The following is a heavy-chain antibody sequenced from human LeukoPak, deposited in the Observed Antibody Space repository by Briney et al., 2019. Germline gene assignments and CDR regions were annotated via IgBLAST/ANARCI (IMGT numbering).Heavy chain of an antibody. D-gene: IGHD6-19*01. CDR3: ASQRGYSSGWSFDY. V-gene: IGHV1-18*01. CDR1: GYTFTSYG. J-gene: IGHJ4*02. CDR2: ISAYNGNT. Sequence: ASVEVSCKASGYTFTSYGISWVRQAPGQGLEWMGWISAYNGNTNYAQKLQGRVTMTTDTSTSTAYMELRSLRSDDTAVYYCASQRGYSSGWSFDYWGQGTLVTVSS.